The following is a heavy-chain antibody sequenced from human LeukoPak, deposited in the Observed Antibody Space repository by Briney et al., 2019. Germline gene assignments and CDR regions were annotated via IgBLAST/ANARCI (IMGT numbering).Heavy chain of an antibody. D-gene: IGHD1-26*01. V-gene: IGHV4-34*01. CDR2: INHSGNT. J-gene: IGHJ4*02. CDR1: GGSLSGYY. Sequence: SETLSLTCAIYGGSLSGYYWSWIRQPPGKGLEWIGEINHSGNTNYNPSLKSRVTMSVDTSKNHFYLKLSSVTAADTAVYYCARQGSGTSYYYYTFPYWGQGTLVTVSS. CDR3: ARQGSGTSYYYYTFPY.